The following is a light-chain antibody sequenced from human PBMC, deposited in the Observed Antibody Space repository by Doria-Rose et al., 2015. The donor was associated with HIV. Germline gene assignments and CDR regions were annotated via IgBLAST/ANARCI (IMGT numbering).Light chain of an antibody. Sequence: DIVMTQSSGTLSLSPGERATLSCRASQSFSSTYLAWYQQNPGQAPSLLIYDGSTRTTGIPDRFSASGSGTDLTLTINRLEPEDFALYYRHQYGTSWTFGQGTKVEI. CDR3: HQYGTSWT. V-gene: IGKV3-20*01. CDR1: QSFSSTY. CDR2: DGS. J-gene: IGKJ1*01.